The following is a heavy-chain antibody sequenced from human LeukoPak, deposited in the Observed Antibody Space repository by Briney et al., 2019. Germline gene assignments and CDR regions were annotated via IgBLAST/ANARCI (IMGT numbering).Heavy chain of an antibody. CDR3: ARVGDSSGWYPPPNDAFDI. CDR1: GFTFSSYI. J-gene: IGHJ3*02. Sequence: GGSLRLSCAASGFTFSSYIMNWVRQAPGKGLEWVSSISSSNNYLYYADSVKGRFTISRDNAKNSLYLQMNSLRAEDTAVYYCARVGDSSGWYPPPNDAFDIWGQGTMVTVSS. CDR2: ISSSNNYL. D-gene: IGHD6-19*01. V-gene: IGHV3-21*01.